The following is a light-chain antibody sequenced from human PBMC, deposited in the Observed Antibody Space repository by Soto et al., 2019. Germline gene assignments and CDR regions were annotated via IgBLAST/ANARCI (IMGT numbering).Light chain of an antibody. J-gene: IGKJ2*01. CDR2: GAS. Sequence: EMVLTQSPGTLSLSPGERATLSCRASQSVSSSYLAWYQQKPGQAPRLLIYGASSRATGIPDRFSGSGSGTDFTLTISRLETEDFEVYDWQHYGSSPRTFGQGTKLEIK. CDR3: QHYGSSPRT. V-gene: IGKV3-20*01. CDR1: QSVSSSY.